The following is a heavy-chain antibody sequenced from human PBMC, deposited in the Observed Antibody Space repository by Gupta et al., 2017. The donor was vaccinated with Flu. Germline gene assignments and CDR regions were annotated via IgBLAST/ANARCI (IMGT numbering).Heavy chain of an antibody. CDR2: ISAGGSI. Sequence: FSNYAMSWVRQVPGKGLEWVSVISAGGSIYYADSVKGRFTISRDNSKNTMYLQMNSLRVEDTAVYYCGPNWGNIRPDCFDPWGQGALVTVSS. J-gene: IGHJ5*02. D-gene: IGHD3-16*01. V-gene: IGHV3-23*01. CDR1: FSNYA. CDR3: GPNWGNIRPDCFDP.